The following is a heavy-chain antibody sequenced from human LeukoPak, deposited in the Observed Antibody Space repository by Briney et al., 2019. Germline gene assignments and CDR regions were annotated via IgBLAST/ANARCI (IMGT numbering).Heavy chain of an antibody. J-gene: IGHJ4*02. Sequence: SGGSLRLSCAASGFTVSTNYMSWVRQAPGKGLEWVSLIYSDGTTNYADSVKGRFTISRDNSKNTLFLQMNSLRAEDTAVYYCARDVYYFDYWGQGTLVTVS. CDR3: ARDVYYFDY. D-gene: IGHD5/OR15-5a*01. CDR1: GFTVSTNY. V-gene: IGHV3-53*01. CDR2: IYSDGTT.